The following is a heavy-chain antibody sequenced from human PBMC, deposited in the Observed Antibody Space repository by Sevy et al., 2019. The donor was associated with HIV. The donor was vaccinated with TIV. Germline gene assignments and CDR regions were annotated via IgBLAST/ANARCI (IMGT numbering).Heavy chain of an antibody. CDR3: AKANDYGDYCFDY. J-gene: IGHJ4*02. V-gene: IGHV3-30*18. CDR2: ISYDGSNK. Sequence: GGSLRLSCAASGFTFSSYGMHWVRQAPGKGLEWVAVISYDGSNKYYADSVKGRFTISRDNSKNTLYLQMNSLRAEDTAVYYCAKANDYGDYCFDYWGQGTLVTVSS. D-gene: IGHD4-17*01. CDR1: GFTFSSYG.